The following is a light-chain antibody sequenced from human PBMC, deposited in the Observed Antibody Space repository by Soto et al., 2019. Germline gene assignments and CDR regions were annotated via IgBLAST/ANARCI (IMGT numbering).Light chain of an antibody. V-gene: IGKV4-1*01. Sequence: DVVMTQSPRSLAVSLGERATINCKSSQSVLYSSNNKNYLAWYQQKPGQPPKLLIYWASTRESGVPDRFSGSGSGTDVTLSISTLQAEDVAIYHCQQYFTSPQTFGQGTKVEIK. CDR1: QSVLYSSNNKNY. J-gene: IGKJ1*01. CDR2: WAS. CDR3: QQYFTSPQT.